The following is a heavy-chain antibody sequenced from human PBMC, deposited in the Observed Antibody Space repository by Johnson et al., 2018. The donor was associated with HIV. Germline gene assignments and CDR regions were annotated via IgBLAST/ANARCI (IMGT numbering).Heavy chain of an antibody. J-gene: IGHJ3*02. CDR3: AREVDAFDM. CDR2: IGTAGDT. Sequence: VQLVESGGGVVQPGRSLRLSCAASGFTFSSYDMHWVRQATGKGLEWVSAIGTAGDTYYPGSVKGRFTISRENAKNTLYLQMNSLRDEDTAVDYCAREVDAFDMWGQGTLVTVSS. CDR1: GFTFSSYD. V-gene: IGHV3-13*01.